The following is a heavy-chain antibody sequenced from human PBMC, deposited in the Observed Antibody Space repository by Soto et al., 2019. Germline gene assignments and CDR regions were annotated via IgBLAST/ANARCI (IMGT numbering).Heavy chain of an antibody. D-gene: IGHD6-19*01. CDR2: IYHSGST. Sequence: SETLSLTCAVSGGSISSGGYSWSWIRQPPGKGLEWIGYIYHSGSTYYNPSLKSRVTISVDRSKNQFSLKLSSVTAADTAVYYCARAVGSAIDYWGQGTLVTVSS. V-gene: IGHV4-30-2*01. CDR3: ARAVGSAIDY. CDR1: GGSISSGGYS. J-gene: IGHJ4*02.